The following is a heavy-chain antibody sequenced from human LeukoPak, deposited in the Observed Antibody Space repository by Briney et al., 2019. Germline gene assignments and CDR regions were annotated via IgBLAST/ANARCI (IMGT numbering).Heavy chain of an antibody. CDR3: ARNGPGITIFGVVYYYYYYMDV. V-gene: IGHV3-7*01. J-gene: IGHJ6*03. CDR2: IKQDGSEK. CDR1: GFTFSSYW. Sequence: GGSLRLSCAASGFTFSSYWMSWVRQAPGKELEWVANIKQDGSEKYYVDSVRGRFTISRDNAKNSLYLQMNSLRAEDTAVYYCARNGPGITIFGVVYYYYYYMDVWGKGTTVTVSS. D-gene: IGHD3-3*01.